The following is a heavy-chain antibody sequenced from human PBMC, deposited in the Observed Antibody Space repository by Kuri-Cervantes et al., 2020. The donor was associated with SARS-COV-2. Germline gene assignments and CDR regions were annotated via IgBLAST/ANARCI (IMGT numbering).Heavy chain of an antibody. CDR1: GFTLSSYS. CDR3: ARDYQLDY. J-gene: IGHJ4*02. D-gene: IGHD4-17*01. Sequence: GESLKITCAASGFTLSSYSMNWVRQAPGKGLEWVSSISSSSSYIYYADSVKGRFTISSDNAKNSLYLQMNSLRAEDTAVYYCARDYQLDYWGQGTLVTVSS. CDR2: ISSSSSYI. V-gene: IGHV3-21*01.